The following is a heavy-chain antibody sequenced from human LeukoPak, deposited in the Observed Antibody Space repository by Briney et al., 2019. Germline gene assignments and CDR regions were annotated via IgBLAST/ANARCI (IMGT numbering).Heavy chain of an antibody. CDR1: GGTFSSYA. D-gene: IGHD5-18*01. CDR2: IIPNLGIA. CDR3: ASLQLWFPSSIYYYYGMDV. J-gene: IGHJ6*02. Sequence: SVKVSFKASGGTFSSYAISWVRQAPGQGLEWMGRIIPNLGIANYAQKFQGRVTITADKSTSTAYMELSSLRSEDTAVYYCASLQLWFPSSIYYYYGMDVWGQGTTVTVSS. V-gene: IGHV1-69*04.